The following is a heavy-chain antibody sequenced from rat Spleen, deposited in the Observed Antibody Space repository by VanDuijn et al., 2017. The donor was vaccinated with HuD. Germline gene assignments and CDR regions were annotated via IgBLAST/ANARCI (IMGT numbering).Heavy chain of an antibody. J-gene: IGHJ2*01. V-gene: IGHV2-6*01. CDR3: TRHEWYFDY. Sequence: QVQLKESGPGLVQPSQTLSLTCTVSGFSLTSYTLSWVRQPPGKGLEWIAAISSGGTSYYNSVLNPRLSISRDTSKNQVFLEMNSLQTDDTGTYYCTRHEWYFDYWGQGIMVTVSS. CDR2: ISSGGTS. CDR1: GFSLTSYT.